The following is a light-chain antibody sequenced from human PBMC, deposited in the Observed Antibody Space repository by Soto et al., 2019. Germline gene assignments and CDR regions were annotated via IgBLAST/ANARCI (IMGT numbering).Light chain of an antibody. V-gene: IGKV3-15*01. CDR2: GAS. CDR3: QQYKNWPPVT. Sequence: ETVMTQSPATLSLFPGEIATLSFSASQSVSNNLAWYQQKSGQSPRLLIYGASTRATGIPARFSGSGSETDFTLTISSLQSEDFAVYYCQQYKNWPPVTFGGGTKVDIK. CDR1: QSVSNN. J-gene: IGKJ4*01.